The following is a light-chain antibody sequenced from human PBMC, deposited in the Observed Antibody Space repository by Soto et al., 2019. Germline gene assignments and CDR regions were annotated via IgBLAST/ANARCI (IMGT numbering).Light chain of an antibody. V-gene: IGKV2-28*01. J-gene: IGKJ1*01. CDR1: RSLLKANGYTY. Sequence: DIVMTQSPLSLTVTPGEPASISCGSSRSLLKANGYTYFHWFLQKPGQSPQLLIYLGYTRAPGVPDRFSGTGSGTDFTLKISRVEADDVGVYYCMQTLESRTFGQGTKREIK. CDR2: LGY. CDR3: MQTLESRT.